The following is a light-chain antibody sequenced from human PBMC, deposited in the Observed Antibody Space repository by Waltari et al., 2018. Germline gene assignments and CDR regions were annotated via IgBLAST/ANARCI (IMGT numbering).Light chain of an antibody. CDR1: PSLGTS. CDR3: EKYEDYPIT. J-gene: IGKJ5*01. CDR2: RAS. Sequence: DIQMTQSPSTLSASVGDRVTITCRARPSLGTSLAWYQQKPGKAPKLLTHRASNLENGGPSRFSGSGSGTEFTLTISCLQPDDFATYYCEKYEDYPITFGPGSRLEIK. V-gene: IGKV1-5*03.